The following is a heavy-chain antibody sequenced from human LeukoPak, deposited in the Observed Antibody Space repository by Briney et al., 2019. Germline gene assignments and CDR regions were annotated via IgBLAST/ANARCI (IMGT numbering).Heavy chain of an antibody. J-gene: IGHJ4*02. CDR2: IYYTGST. Sequence: SETLSLTCTVSGDSISSHSWSWIRQPPGKGLEWIGYIYYTGSTNYNPSLKSRLTISIDTSKNRFSLTLSSVTAADTAVYYCARYDSSGYNSYWGQGTLVTVSS. D-gene: IGHD3-22*01. V-gene: IGHV4-59*11. CDR3: ARYDSSGYNSY. CDR1: GDSISSHS.